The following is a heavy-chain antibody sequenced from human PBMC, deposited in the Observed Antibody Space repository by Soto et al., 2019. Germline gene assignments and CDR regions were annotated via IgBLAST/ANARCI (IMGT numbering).Heavy chain of an antibody. CDR1: GFTFSSYA. Sequence: LRLSCAASGFTFSSYAMSWVRQAPGKGLEWVSAISGSGGSTYYADSVKGRFTISRDNSKNTLYLQMNSLRAEDTAVYYCAKDLAHYYDSSGYYPYYYYGMDVWGQGTTVTVSS. J-gene: IGHJ6*02. CDR3: AKDLAHYYDSSGYYPYYYYGMDV. V-gene: IGHV3-23*01. CDR2: ISGSGGST. D-gene: IGHD3-22*01.